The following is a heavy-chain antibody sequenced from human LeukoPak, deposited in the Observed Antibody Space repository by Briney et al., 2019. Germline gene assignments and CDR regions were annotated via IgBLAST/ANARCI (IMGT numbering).Heavy chain of an antibody. J-gene: IGHJ6*03. Sequence: PWGSLRLSCAASGFNFSYYDMSWVRQAPGKGLGWVASITLSGGSTFYADSVKGRFTISRDNSKNTLYLQMNSLSAEDTAVYYCAKRGNPAVGHHYLDVWGKGTTVSVSS. CDR2: ITLSGGST. V-gene: IGHV3-23*01. CDR3: AKRGNPAVGHHYLDV. CDR1: GFNFSYYD. D-gene: IGHD2-2*01.